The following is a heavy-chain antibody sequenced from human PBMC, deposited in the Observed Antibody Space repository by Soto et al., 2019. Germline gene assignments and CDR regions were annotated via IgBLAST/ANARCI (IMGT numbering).Heavy chain of an antibody. D-gene: IGHD3-22*01. CDR2: IYYSGST. CDR3: AREGLYYYDSSGSQILDV. J-gene: IGHJ6*04. Sequence: QVQLQESGPGLVKPSETLSLTCTVSGGSISSYYWSWIRQPQGKGLEWIGYIYYSGSTNYNPSLKSRVTISVDTAKNQFSLKLSSVTAADTAVYYCAREGLYYYDSSGSQILDVWGKGTTVTVSS. CDR1: GGSISSYY. V-gene: IGHV4-59*01.